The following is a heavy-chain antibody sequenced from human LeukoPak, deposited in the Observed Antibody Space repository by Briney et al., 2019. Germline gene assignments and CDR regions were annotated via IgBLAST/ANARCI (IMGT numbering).Heavy chain of an antibody. CDR1: GFTFDDYA. D-gene: IGHD4-23*01. J-gene: IGHJ3*02. Sequence: PGGSLRLSCAASGFTFDDYAMHWVRQAPGKGLEWVSGISWNSGSIGYADSVKGRFTISRDNAKNSLYLQMNSLRAEDTALYYCAKFHYGGNDAFDIWGQGTMVTVSS. CDR3: AKFHYGGNDAFDI. CDR2: ISWNSGSI. V-gene: IGHV3-9*01.